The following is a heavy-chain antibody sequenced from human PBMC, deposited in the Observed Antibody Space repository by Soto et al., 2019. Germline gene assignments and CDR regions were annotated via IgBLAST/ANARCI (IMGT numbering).Heavy chain of an antibody. CDR3: ARAGKAAVTKGSDY. J-gene: IGHJ4*02. D-gene: IGHD4-17*01. CDR2: IYHSGST. Sequence: PSETLSLTCAVSGGSISSSNWWSWVRQPPGKGLEWIGEIYHSGSTNYNPSLKSRVTISVDKSKNQFSLKLSSVTAADTAVYYCARAGKAAVTKGSDYWGQGTLVTVSS. CDR1: GGSISSSNW. V-gene: IGHV4-4*02.